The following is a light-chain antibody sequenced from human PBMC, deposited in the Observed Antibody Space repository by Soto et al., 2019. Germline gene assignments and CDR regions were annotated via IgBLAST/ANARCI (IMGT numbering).Light chain of an antibody. Sequence: DIQMTQSPSSLSASVGDRVTITCRASESIRSYLNWYQQERGKAPKLLIYTASTLQSGVPSRFSGSGSGTDFTLTISSLQPEDFATYYCQQSYSTPRTFGQGTKVDIK. CDR2: TAS. CDR1: ESIRSY. V-gene: IGKV1-39*01. CDR3: QQSYSTPRT. J-gene: IGKJ1*01.